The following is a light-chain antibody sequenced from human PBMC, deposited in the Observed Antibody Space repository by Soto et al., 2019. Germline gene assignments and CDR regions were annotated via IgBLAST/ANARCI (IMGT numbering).Light chain of an antibody. Sequence: EIVMTQSPDTLSVSPGDRATLSCRASQTVSTNFAWYHQKPGQAPRLLIYGASTRATGVPDRFSGSGSRTEVTLTIRSLQSEDFAVYYCQQYNSWPPLTVGQGTKVELK. CDR2: GAS. CDR1: QTVSTN. J-gene: IGKJ1*01. CDR3: QQYNSWPPLT. V-gene: IGKV3-15*01.